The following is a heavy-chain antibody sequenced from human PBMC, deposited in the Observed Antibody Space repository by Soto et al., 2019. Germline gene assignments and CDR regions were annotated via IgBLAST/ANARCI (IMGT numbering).Heavy chain of an antibody. D-gene: IGHD2-2*01. CDR1: GYTFSNSA. CDR3: ARPNQGAVDP. V-gene: IGHV1-3*01. Sequence: QVQLVQSGAEVKKPGDSVMISCKASGYTFSNSAMHWLRQAPGQRLEWMGWINAGNGNTKYSQKFQGRVTITRDTSASTAYMQLSSLRCEDTAVYYCARPNQGAVDPWGQGTLVTVSS. J-gene: IGHJ5*02. CDR2: INAGNGNT.